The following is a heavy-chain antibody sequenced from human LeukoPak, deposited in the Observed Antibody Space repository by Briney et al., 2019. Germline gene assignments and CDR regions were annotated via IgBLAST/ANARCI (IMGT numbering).Heavy chain of an antibody. CDR3: ARDFKTIQLRDY. D-gene: IGHD5-18*01. CDR2: ISSSSSYI. CDR1: GFTFSSYS. Sequence: PGGSLTLSCAASGFTFSSYSMNWVRQAPGKGLEWVSSISSSSSYIYYADSVRGRFTISRDNAKNSLYLQMNSLRAEDTAVYYCARDFKTIQLRDYWGQGTLVTVSS. J-gene: IGHJ4*02. V-gene: IGHV3-21*01.